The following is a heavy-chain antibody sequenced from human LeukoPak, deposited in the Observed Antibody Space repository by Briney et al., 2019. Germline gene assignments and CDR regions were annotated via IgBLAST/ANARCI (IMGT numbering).Heavy chain of an antibody. CDR1: GGTFSSYA. CDR3: ARGRLPGYCSGGSCRATGAFDI. D-gene: IGHD2-15*01. V-gene: IGHV1-69*13. J-gene: IGHJ3*02. CDR2: IIPIFVTA. Sequence: SVKVSCKASGGTFSSYAISCVRPAPGQGLESIGGIIPIFVTANYAQKFQGRVTITADESTSTAYMELSSLRSEDTAVYYCARGRLPGYCSGGSCRATGAFDIWGQGTMVTVSS.